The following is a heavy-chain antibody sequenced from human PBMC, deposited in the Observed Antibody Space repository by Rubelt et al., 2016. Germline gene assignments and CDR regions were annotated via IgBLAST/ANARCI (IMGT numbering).Heavy chain of an antibody. CDR1: GFTFTNCG. D-gene: IGHD3-10*01. CDR2: IKQDGSEK. CDR3: ARDGGSGSPRTAEDAEYFQH. Sequence: GFTFTNCGMHWVRQAPGKGLEWVANIKQDGSEKYYVDSVKGRFTISRDNAKNSLYLQMNSLRAEDTAVYYCARDGGSGSPRTAEDAEYFQHWGQGTLVTVSS. V-gene: IGHV3-7*03. J-gene: IGHJ1*01.